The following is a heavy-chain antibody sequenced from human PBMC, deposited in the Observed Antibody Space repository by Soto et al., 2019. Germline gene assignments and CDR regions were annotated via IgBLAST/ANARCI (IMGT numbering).Heavy chain of an antibody. Sequence: QVQLVQSGAEVKKPGASVKVSCKASGYTFTSYAMHWVRQAPGQRLEWMGWINAGNGNTKYSQKFQGRVTITRDTSASTAYMELGSLRSEDTAVYYCARAAYYYGSGSYNHDYWGQGTLVTVSS. J-gene: IGHJ4*02. CDR3: ARAAYYYGSGSYNHDY. CDR1: GYTFTSYA. D-gene: IGHD3-10*01. V-gene: IGHV1-3*01. CDR2: INAGNGNT.